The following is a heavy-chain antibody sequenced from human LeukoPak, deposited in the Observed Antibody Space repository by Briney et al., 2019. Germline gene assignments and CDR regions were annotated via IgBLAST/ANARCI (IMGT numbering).Heavy chain of an antibody. V-gene: IGHV4-59*01. CDR3: ARGTVTTQYFDY. CDR2: IYYSGST. CDR1: GGSISSYH. D-gene: IGHD4-17*01. J-gene: IGHJ4*02. Sequence: SETLSLTCTVSGGSISSYHWSWIRQPPGKGLEWIGYIYYSGSTNYNPSLKSRVTMSVDTSKNQFSRKLSSVTAADTAVYYCARGTVTTQYFDYWGQGTLVTVSS.